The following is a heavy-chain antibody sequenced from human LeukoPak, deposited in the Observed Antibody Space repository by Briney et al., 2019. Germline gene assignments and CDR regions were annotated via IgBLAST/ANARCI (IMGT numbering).Heavy chain of an antibody. V-gene: IGHV3-23*01. D-gene: IGHD6-19*01. Sequence: PGGSLRVSCAVARFTFSNYGMSWVRQAPGKGLEWVSGISGSGGSTYYADSVKGRFTFFGDNSRNTLYLQMSSLRVEDTAVYYCARHAETKEQWLARNYYYYYGMDVWGQGTTVTVSS. J-gene: IGHJ6*02. CDR3: ARHAETKEQWLARNYYYYYGMDV. CDR1: RFTFSNYG. CDR2: ISGSGGST.